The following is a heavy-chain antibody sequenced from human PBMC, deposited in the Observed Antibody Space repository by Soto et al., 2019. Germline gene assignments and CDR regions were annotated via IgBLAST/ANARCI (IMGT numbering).Heavy chain of an antibody. CDR1: GGTFSSYA. D-gene: IGHD3-22*01. J-gene: IGHJ6*02. CDR3: ARASPQGSGYYLGGYYYYYGMDV. V-gene: IGHV1-69*12. Sequence: QVQLVQSGAEVKKPGSSVKVSCKASGGTFSSYAISWVRQAPGQGLEWMGGIIPIFGTANYAQKFQGRVTITADESTSTAYMALSSLRSEDTAVYYCARASPQGSGYYLGGYYYYYGMDVWGQGTTVTVSS. CDR2: IIPIFGTA.